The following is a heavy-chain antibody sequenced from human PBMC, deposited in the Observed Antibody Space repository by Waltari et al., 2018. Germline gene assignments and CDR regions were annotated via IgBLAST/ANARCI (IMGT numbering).Heavy chain of an antibody. CDR3: AGLDYAGYTSAFDV. V-gene: IGHV4-59*07. Sequence: QVQLQESGPGLVKPSDTLSLTCTVSGGSLSSYFWSWIRQPPGKGLECIGFVHHSGSINYNPALSSRVTISVDSSKKQFSLKLHSATAADTAVYYCAGLDYAGYTSAFDVWGQGTMVTVSS. CDR2: VHHSGSI. J-gene: IGHJ3*01. D-gene: IGHD3-9*01. CDR1: GGSLSSYF.